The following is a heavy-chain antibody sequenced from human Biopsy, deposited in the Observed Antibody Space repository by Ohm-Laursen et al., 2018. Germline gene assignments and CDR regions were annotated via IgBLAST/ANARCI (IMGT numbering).Heavy chain of an antibody. J-gene: IGHJ4*02. CDR2: INPGGNST. CDR1: GYTFTGYH. CDR3: VLASFDY. V-gene: IGHV1-46*01. Sequence: GSSVKVSCKASGYTFTGYHVHWVRQAPGQGLEWMGIINPGGNSTAYTQNFQGRVTMTWDTFTTTVYMELSSLRSEDTAVYYCVLASFDYWGQGTLVTVPS.